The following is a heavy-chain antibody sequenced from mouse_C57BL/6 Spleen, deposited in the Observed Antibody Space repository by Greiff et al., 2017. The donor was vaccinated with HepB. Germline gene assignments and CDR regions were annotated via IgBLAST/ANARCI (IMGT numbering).Heavy chain of an antibody. CDR2: IDPETGGT. D-gene: IGHD2-5*01. CDR3: TRSDYSNYGGFAY. J-gene: IGHJ3*01. Sequence: QVQLQQSGAELVRPGASVTLSCKASGYTFTDYEMHWVKQTPVHGLEWIGAIDPETGGTAYNQKFKGKAILTADKSSSTAYMELRSLTSEDSAVYYCTRSDYSNYGGFAYWGQGTLVTVSA. CDR1: GYTFTDYE. V-gene: IGHV1-15*01.